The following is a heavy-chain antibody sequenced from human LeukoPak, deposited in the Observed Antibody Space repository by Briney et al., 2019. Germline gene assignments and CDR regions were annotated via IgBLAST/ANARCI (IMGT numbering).Heavy chain of an antibody. J-gene: IGHJ4*02. Sequence: GGSLRLSCVASGFSFRSYEINWVRQAPGKGLEWVSYISSSGSTIYYADSVKGRFTISRDNAKNSLYLQMNSLRPEDTAVYYCARFGYNDFDYWGQGTLVTVS. D-gene: IGHD5-24*01. CDR3: ARFGYNDFDY. CDR2: ISSSGSTI. V-gene: IGHV3-48*03. CDR1: GFSFRSYE.